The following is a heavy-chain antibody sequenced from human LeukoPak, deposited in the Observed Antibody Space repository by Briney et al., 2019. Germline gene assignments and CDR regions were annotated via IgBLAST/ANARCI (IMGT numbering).Heavy chain of an antibody. CDR3: AKGGHASFYDR. Sequence: GGSLRLSCAASGLIFGNDAMTWVRQAPGKGLEWVSTVSGNGDTTFYADSAKGRFTISRVNSRNTHYLQINSLRGEDTAVYYCAKGGHASFYDRWGQGTLVTVSS. D-gene: IGHD2/OR15-2a*01. V-gene: IGHV3-23*01. CDR1: GLIFGNDA. J-gene: IGHJ5*02. CDR2: VSGNGDTT.